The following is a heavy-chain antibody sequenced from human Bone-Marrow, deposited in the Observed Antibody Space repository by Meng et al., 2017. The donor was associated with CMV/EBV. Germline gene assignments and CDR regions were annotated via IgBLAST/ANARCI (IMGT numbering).Heavy chain of an antibody. CDR1: GYTFTGYY. CDR3: ASLPYYGSGSLTYYYYGMDV. CDR2: INPNSGGT. Sequence: ASVKVSCNASGYTFTGYYMHWVRQAPGQGLEWMGWINPNSGGTNYAQKFQGRVTMTRDTSISTAYMELSRLRSDDTAVYYCASLPYYGSGSLTYYYYGMDVWGQGTTVTVSS. D-gene: IGHD3-10*01. V-gene: IGHV1-2*02. J-gene: IGHJ6*02.